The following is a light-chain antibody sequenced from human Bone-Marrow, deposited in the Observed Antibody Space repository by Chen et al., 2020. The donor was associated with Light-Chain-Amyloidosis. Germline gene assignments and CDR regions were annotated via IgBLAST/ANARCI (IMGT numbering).Light chain of an antibody. CDR3: QQYNNWQPVT. J-gene: IGKJ5*01. CDR1: QSVSRN. V-gene: IGKV3-15*01. CDR2: GAS. Sequence: EIVMTQSPATLSVSPGERATLSCRASQSVSRNLAWYQQKPGQAPRLLIYGASTRATGIPARFRGSGSGTEFNLTISSLQSEDFAGDDWQQYNNWQPVTFGQGTRLEI.